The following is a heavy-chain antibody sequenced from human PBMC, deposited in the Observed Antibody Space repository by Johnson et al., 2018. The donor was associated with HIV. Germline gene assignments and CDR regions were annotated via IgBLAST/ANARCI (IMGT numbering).Heavy chain of an antibody. D-gene: IGHD1-26*01. Sequence: QVQLVESGGGLVKPGGSLRLSCAASGLTFSDYYMSWIRQAPGKGLEWVSYISSSGSTIYYADSVKGRFTISRDNAKNSLYLQMNTLRAEDTSVYYCARESASSGRYSGAFDFWGQGTMVTVSS. V-gene: IGHV3-11*01. CDR3: ARESASSGRYSGAFDF. J-gene: IGHJ3*01. CDR1: GLTFSDYY. CDR2: ISSSGSTI.